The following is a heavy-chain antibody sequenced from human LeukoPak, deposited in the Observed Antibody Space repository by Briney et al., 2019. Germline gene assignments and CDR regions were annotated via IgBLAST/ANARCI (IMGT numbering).Heavy chain of an antibody. V-gene: IGHV4-61*02. CDR3: ARDRGLATARGATSWFDP. CDR1: GCSVSSTNYY. CDR2: IDNTESP. J-gene: IGHJ5*02. Sequence: SETLSLTCTVSGCSVSSTNYYWTWLRQPAEKRLEWIARIDNTESPSYSPALKSRVIISLDTSTNQFSLNLTSVSAADTAVYYCARDRGLATARGATSWFDPWGQGILVTVSS. D-gene: IGHD1-26*01.